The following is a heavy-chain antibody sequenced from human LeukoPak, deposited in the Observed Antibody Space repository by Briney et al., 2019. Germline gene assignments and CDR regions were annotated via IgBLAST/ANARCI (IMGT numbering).Heavy chain of an antibody. CDR1: GGSISSGSYY. Sequence: SQTLSLTCTVSGGSISSGSYYWSWIRQPAGKGLEWIARIYTSGSTNYNPSLKSRVTISVDTSKNQFSLKLSSVTAADTAVYYCARDPVPAYAFDIWGQGTMVTVSS. D-gene: IGHD2-2*01. V-gene: IGHV4-61*02. J-gene: IGHJ3*02. CDR3: ARDPVPAYAFDI. CDR2: IYTSGST.